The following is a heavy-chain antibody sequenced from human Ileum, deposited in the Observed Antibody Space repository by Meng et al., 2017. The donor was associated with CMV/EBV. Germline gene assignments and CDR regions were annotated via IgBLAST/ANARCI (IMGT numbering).Heavy chain of an antibody. V-gene: IGHV3-23*03. CDR1: GFTFSSYA. D-gene: IGHD2-2*01. CDR3: VKRLYCGSTTCSKGMDV. J-gene: IGHJ6*02. CDR2: IYSGGSDT. Sequence: GGSLRLSCAASGFTFSSYAMTWVRQAPGKGLEWGSLIYSGGSDTFYADSVKGRFTMSRDNSKDMLYLQMNSLRAEDTAVYFCVKRLYCGSTTCSKGMDVWGQGTMVTVSS.